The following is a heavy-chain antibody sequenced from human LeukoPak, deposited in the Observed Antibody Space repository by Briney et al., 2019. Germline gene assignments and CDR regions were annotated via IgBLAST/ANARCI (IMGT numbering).Heavy chain of an antibody. CDR2: ISSSSSYI. V-gene: IGHV3-21*01. Sequence: GGSLRLSCAASGFTFNSYSMNWVRQAPGKGLEWVSSISSSSSYIYYADSVRGRFTISRDNAKNSLYLQMNSLRAEDTAVYYCARESRDGFDYWGQGTLVTVSS. CDR3: ARESRDGFDY. D-gene: IGHD5-24*01. CDR1: GFTFNSYS. J-gene: IGHJ4*02.